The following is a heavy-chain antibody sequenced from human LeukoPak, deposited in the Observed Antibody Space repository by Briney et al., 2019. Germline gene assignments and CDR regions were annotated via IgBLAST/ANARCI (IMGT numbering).Heavy chain of an antibody. J-gene: IGHJ6*03. Sequence: GASVKVSCRASAYTFTSYDINWVRQATGQGLEWMGWMNPNSGNTGYAQKFQGRLTITRNTSISTAYMELSSLSSEDTAVYYCARLRGHPRDCSSTSCYSREPYYYYYMDVWGKGTTVTVSS. CDR2: MNPNSGNT. V-gene: IGHV1-8*03. CDR1: AYTFTSYD. CDR3: ARLRGHPRDCSSTSCYSREPYYYYYMDV. D-gene: IGHD2-2*02.